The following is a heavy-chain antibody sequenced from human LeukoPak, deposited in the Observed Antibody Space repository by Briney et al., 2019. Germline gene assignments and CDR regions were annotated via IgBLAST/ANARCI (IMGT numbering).Heavy chain of an antibody. V-gene: IGHV3-21*01. Sequence: GGSLRLSCAASGFTFSSFTMNWVRQAPGKGLEWVAAISSSSRDIFYADSVKGRFSISRDNTQNSLSLQMNSLRAEGTAVYYCVREAAATLFDYWGQGTLVTVSS. D-gene: IGHD1-26*01. CDR1: GFTFSSFT. J-gene: IGHJ4*02. CDR2: ISSSSRDI. CDR3: VREAAATLFDY.